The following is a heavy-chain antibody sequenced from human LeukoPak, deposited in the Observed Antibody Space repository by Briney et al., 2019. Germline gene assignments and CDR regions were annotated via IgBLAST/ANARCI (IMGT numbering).Heavy chain of an antibody. CDR2: IIPIFGTA. D-gene: IGHD3-22*01. CDR3: ARYSPTTYDYDSSGYYHFDY. V-gene: IGHV1-69*13. Sequence: SVKVSCKASGYTFTSYDINWVRQAPGQGLEWMGGIIPIFGTANYAQKFQGRVTITADESTSTAYMELSSLRSEDTAVYYCARYSPTTYDYDSSGYYHFDYWGQGTLVTVSS. J-gene: IGHJ4*02. CDR1: GYTFTSYD.